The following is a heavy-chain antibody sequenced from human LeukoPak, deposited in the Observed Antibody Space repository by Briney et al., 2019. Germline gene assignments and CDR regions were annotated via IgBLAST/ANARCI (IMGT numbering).Heavy chain of an antibody. Sequence: SETLSLTCGVSGVSFSTYYWSWLRQSPEKGLEWIGKVNHSGYTNYNPSLKSRVTISVDTSKNQFSLKLRSVTAADTAIYYCARQLYGSDYWGQGTLVTVSS. D-gene: IGHD4-17*01. CDR2: VNHSGYT. CDR3: ARQLYGSDY. CDR1: GVSFSTYY. J-gene: IGHJ4*02. V-gene: IGHV4-34*01.